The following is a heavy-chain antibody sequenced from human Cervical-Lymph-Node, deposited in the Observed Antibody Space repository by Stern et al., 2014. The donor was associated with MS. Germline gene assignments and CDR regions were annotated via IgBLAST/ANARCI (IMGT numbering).Heavy chain of an antibody. CDR1: GGTFSNYA. CDR3: ARASLTSGYHYSHLAY. D-gene: IGHD3-22*01. V-gene: IGHV1-69*01. J-gene: IGHJ4*02. Sequence: QLVQSGAEVKKPGSSVKVSCKASGGTFSNYATSWVRQVPGQGLEWVGGIIPIFDIVHYAQKFQGRVTIAADESTSTAYMEVNSLTHEDTAVYYCARASLTSGYHYSHLAYWGQGTLVTVSS. CDR2: IIPIFDIV.